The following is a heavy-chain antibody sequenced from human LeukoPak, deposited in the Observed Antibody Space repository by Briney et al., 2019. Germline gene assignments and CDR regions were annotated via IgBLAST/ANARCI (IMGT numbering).Heavy chain of an antibody. CDR3: ARTRGSGYERRYFDY. D-gene: IGHD3-22*01. CDR2: IKQDGSEK. V-gene: IGHV3-7*01. CDR1: GFTFSSYW. Sequence: PGGSLRLSCAASGFTFSSYWMSWVRQAPGKGLEWVANIKQDGSEKYYVDSVKGRFTISRDNAKNSLYLQMNSLRAEDTAVYYCARTRGSGYERRYFDYWGQGTLVTVSS. J-gene: IGHJ4*02.